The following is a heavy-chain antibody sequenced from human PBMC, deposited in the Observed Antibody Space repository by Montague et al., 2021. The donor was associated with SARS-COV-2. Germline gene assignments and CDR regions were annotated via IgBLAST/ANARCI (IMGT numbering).Heavy chain of an antibody. D-gene: IGHD3-10*01. CDR2: IYWDDDE. V-gene: IGHV2-5*02. CDR3: APLGFDSRSSSTPHKWFDH. J-gene: IGHJ5*02. Sequence: PALVKPTQTLTLTCTFSGISLSTSGVGVAWIRQPPGKALEWLALIYWDDDERYSPSMRSRLTITKDTSENQVVHRMTNMDPMDKATYYCAPLGFDSRSSSTPHKWFDHWGQGILVTVSS. CDR1: GISLSTSGVG.